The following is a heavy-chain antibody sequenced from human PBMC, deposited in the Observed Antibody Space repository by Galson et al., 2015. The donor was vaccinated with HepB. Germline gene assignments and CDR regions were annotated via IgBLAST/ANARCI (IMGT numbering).Heavy chain of an antibody. D-gene: IGHD2-15*01. Sequence: SLRLSCAASGFTFSSYAMSWVRQAPGKGLEWVSSINSDGRTTTYADAVKGRFTISRDNAKNTLYLQMNSLRAEDTAVYYCFHGYCSGGTCSFPTWGQGTLVTVSS. CDR2: INSDGRTT. CDR3: FHGYCSGGTCSFPT. J-gene: IGHJ5*02. V-gene: IGHV3-74*01. CDR1: GFTFSSYA.